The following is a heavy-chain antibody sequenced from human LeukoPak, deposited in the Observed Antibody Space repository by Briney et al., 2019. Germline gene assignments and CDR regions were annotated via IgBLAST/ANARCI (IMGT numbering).Heavy chain of an antibody. J-gene: IGHJ4*02. CDR2: YHHTGGT. V-gene: IGHV4-30-2*01. CDR3: ARESRTTVTPPYYFDY. CDR1: GGSISSGGFY. D-gene: IGHD4-11*01. Sequence: SETLSLTCTVSGGSISSGGFYWSWIRQPPGKGLEWIGCYHHTGGTYYNPSLKSRVTISVDRSKNQFSLKLSSVTAADTAVYYCARESRTTVTPPYYFDYWGQGTLVTVSS.